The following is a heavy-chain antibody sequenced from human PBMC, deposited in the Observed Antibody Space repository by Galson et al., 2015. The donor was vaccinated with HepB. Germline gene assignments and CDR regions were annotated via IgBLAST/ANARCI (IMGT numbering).Heavy chain of an antibody. CDR3: AKDIADSSGYYSWFDP. J-gene: IGHJ5*02. V-gene: IGHV3-9*01. CDR1: GFTFDDYA. Sequence: SLRLSCAASGFTFDDYAMHWVRQAPGKGVEWVSGIRWNRGSIGYADSVKGRFTISRDNAKNSLYLQMNSLRAEDTALYYCAKDIADSSGYYSWFDPWGQGTLVTVSS. D-gene: IGHD3-22*01. CDR2: IRWNRGSI.